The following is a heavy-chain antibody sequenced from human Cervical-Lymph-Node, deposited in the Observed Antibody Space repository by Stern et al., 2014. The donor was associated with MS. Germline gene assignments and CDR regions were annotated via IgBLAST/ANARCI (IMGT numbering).Heavy chain of an antibody. D-gene: IGHD3-16*01. V-gene: IGHV3-23*01. CDR2: ISLGGGKT. J-gene: IGHJ4*02. Sequence: EVQLLESGGGLVQPGGSLRLSCAASGFTFSKSGMTWVRQAPGRGLEWVSAISLGGGKTYYADSVKGRFTISRDNSKNTLYLQMNSLRAEDTAIYYCAKEIRPNDFWGQGTLVTVSS. CDR3: AKEIRPNDF. CDR1: GFTFSKSG.